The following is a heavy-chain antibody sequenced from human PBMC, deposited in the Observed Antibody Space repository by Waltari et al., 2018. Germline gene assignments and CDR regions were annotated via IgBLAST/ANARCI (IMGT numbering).Heavy chain of an antibody. CDR1: GYTFTSYD. J-gene: IGHJ4*02. D-gene: IGHD2-15*01. V-gene: IGHV1-8*01. Sequence: QVQLVQSGAEVKKPGASVKVSCKASGYTFTSYDINWVRQATGQGLEWMGWMNPNSGNTGYAQKFQGRVTMTRNTSISTAYMELSSLRSEDTAVYYCAKTRFRYCSGGSCYHFDYWGQGTLVTVSS. CDR2: MNPNSGNT. CDR3: AKTRFRYCSGGSCYHFDY.